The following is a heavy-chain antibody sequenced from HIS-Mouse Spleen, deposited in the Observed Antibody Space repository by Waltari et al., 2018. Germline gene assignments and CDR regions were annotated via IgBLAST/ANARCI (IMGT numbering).Heavy chain of an antibody. CDR1: GGSLSSRSYY. V-gene: IGHV4-39*07. D-gene: IGHD6-13*01. Sequence: QLQLQESGPGLVKPSETLSLTCTVPGGSLSSRSYYWGWTRRPPGKGLEWIGSIYYSGSTYYNPSLKSRVTISVDTSKNQFSLKLSSVTAGDTAVYYCAREIPYSSSWYDWYFDLWGRGTLVTVSS. CDR3: AREIPYSSSWYDWYFDL. CDR2: IYYSGST. J-gene: IGHJ2*01.